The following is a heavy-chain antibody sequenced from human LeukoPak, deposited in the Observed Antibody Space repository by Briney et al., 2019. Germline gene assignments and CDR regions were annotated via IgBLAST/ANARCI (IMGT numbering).Heavy chain of an antibody. J-gene: IGHJ4*02. CDR1: GDSISSSSYY. V-gene: IGHV4-39*01. D-gene: IGHD1-1*01. CDR2: IYYSGST. CDR3: ASRDDSGY. Sequence: PSETLSLTCTVSGDSISSSSYYWGWIRQPPGKGLEWIGSIYYSGSTYYNPSLKSRVTISVDTSKNQFSLKLSSVTAADTAVYYCASRDDSGYWGQGTLVTVSS.